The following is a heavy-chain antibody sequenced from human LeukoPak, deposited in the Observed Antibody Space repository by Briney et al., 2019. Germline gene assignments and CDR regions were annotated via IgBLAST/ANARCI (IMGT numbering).Heavy chain of an antibody. V-gene: IGHV1-3*01. D-gene: IGHD4-23*01. CDR2: INAGNGNT. CDR3: ARLSTVGGYYDMDV. CDR1: GYPFTRYA. J-gene: IGHJ6*04. Sequence: GAYVQVSSKASGYPFTRYAMHWVRPAPGQRLEWMGWINAGNGNTKYSQKFQGRVTITRDTSASTAYMELSSLRSEDTAVYYCARLSTVGGYYDMDVWGKGTTVTVSS.